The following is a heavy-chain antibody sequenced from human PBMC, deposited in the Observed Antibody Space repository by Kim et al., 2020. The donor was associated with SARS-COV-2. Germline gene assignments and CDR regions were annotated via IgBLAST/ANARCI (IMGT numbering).Heavy chain of an antibody. CDR2: NSAYSGNR. J-gene: IGHJ4*02. D-gene: IGHD5-12*01. V-gene: IGHV1-18*01. CDR3: ARDRNNIYDGGY. CDR1: GDIFTKYG. Sequence: ASVKVSCQALGDIFTKYGYIWVRQAPGHAFEWLGWNSAYSGNRNHGQKFQGRVTMTTDSYTSTVYMELRSQRFDDTALYFCARDRNNIYDGGYWGQGTLV.